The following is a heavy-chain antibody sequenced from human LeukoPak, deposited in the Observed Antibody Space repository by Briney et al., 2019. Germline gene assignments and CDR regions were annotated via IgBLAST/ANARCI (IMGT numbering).Heavy chain of an antibody. CDR3: ASAYLYAYLYSFDI. D-gene: IGHD3-16*01. J-gene: IGHJ3*02. CDR1: GGTFTSYA. CDR2: IIPIFGKA. Sequence: ASGKVSCKASGGTFTSYAISWVRQAPGQGLEWMGGIIPIFGKANYAQKFQGSVTITTDESTSTDYMELRSVSSEDTDVYYCASAYLYAYLYSFDIWGQGTLVTVSS. V-gene: IGHV1-69*05.